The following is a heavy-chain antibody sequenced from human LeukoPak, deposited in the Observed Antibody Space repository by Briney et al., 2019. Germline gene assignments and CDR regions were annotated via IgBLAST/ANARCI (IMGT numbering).Heavy chain of an antibody. J-gene: IGHJ4*02. D-gene: IGHD3-3*01. V-gene: IGHV1-18*04. CDR3: ARDLGRDYDFWSGYYTQHSFDY. CDR2: ISAYNGNT. Sequence: ASVKVSCKASGYTFTSYGISWVRQAPGQGLEWMGWISAYNGNTNYAQKLQGRVTMTTDTSTSTAYMELRSLSSDDTAVYYCARDLGRDYDFWSGYYTQHSFDYWGQGTLVTVSS. CDR1: GYTFTSYG.